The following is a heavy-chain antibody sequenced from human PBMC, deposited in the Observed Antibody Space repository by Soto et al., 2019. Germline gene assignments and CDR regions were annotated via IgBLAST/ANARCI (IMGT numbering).Heavy chain of an antibody. CDR1: RDSVSSNSAA. J-gene: IGHJ6*02. Sequence: SQTLSLTRAISRDSVSSNSAAWNWIRQSPSRGLEWLGRTYYRSKCYNDYAVSVKSRISINPDTSKNQFSLQLNSVAPEDTAVYYCARARGDSGYDFYYYYYYGMDVWGQGTTVTVSS. D-gene: IGHD5-12*01. CDR3: ARARGDSGYDFYYYYYYGMDV. V-gene: IGHV6-1*01. CDR2: TYYRSKCYN.